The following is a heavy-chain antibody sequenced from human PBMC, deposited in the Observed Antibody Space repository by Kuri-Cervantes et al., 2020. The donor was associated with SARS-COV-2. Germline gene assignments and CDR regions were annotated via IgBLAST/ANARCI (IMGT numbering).Heavy chain of an antibody. CDR3: AREPTSVGRGCSSTSCYYEVDY. V-gene: IGHV3-30-3*01. J-gene: IGHJ4*02. CDR2: ISYDGSNK. D-gene: IGHD2-2*01. CDR1: GFTFSSYA. Sequence: GGSLRLSCAASGFTFSSYAMHWVRQAPGKGLEWVAVISYDGSNKYCADSVKGRFTISRDNAKNSLYLQMNNLRAEDTAVYYCAREPTSVGRGCSSTSCYYEVDYWGQGTLVTVSS.